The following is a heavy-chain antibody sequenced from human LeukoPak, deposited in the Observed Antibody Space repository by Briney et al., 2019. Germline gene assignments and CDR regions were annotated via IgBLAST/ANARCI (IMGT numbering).Heavy chain of an antibody. V-gene: IGHV5-51*01. Sequence: GESLKISCKGSGYSFTSYWIGWVRQMPGKGLEWMGIIYPGDSDTRYSASFQGQVTISADQYISPGYLQWSSLKASDTGMYYCARLYCSGGSCYSFYYYYMDVWGKGTTVTVSS. CDR1: GYSFTSYW. J-gene: IGHJ6*03. CDR3: ARLYCSGGSCYSFYYYYMDV. CDR2: IYPGDSDT. D-gene: IGHD2-15*01.